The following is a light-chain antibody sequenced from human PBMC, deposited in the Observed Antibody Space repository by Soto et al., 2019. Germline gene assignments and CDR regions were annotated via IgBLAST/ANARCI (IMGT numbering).Light chain of an antibody. CDR2: DAS. J-gene: IGKJ4*01. CDR1: QSISSW. V-gene: IGKV1-5*01. Sequence: DIQMTQSPSTLSASVGDRVTISLRASQSISSWLAWYQQKPGKAPKLLIYDASSLESGVPSRFSGSGSGTEFTLTISSLQPDDFATYYCQQVKSYPRTFGGGTKVDIK. CDR3: QQVKSYPRT.